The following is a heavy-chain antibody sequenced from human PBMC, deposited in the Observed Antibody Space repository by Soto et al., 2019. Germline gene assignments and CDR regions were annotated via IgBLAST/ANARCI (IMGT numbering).Heavy chain of an antibody. Sequence: ASVKVSCKASGGTFSSYAISWVRQAPGQGLEWMGGIIPIFGTANYAQKFQGRVTITADESTSTAYMELSSLRSEDTAVYYCARALTPAMVLLRSYYYYGMDVWGQGTTVTVSS. CDR3: ARALTPAMVLLRSYYYYGMDV. CDR1: GGTFSSYA. CDR2: IIPIFGTA. J-gene: IGHJ6*02. D-gene: IGHD5-18*01. V-gene: IGHV1-69*13.